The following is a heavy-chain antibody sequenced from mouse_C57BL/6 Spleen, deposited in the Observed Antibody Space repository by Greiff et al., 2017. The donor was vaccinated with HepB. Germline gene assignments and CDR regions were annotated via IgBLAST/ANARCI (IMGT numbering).Heavy chain of an antibody. D-gene: IGHD1-1*01. Sequence: EVQLVESGGGLVKPGGSLKLSCAASGFTFSDYGMHWVRQAPEKGLEWVAYISSGSSTIYYADTVKGRFPISSDNAKNTLFLQMTSLRSEDTAMYYCARRAYYYGSSYWYFDVWGTGTTVTVSS. V-gene: IGHV5-17*01. CDR3: ARRAYYYGSSYWYFDV. CDR2: ISSGSSTI. J-gene: IGHJ1*03. CDR1: GFTFSDYG.